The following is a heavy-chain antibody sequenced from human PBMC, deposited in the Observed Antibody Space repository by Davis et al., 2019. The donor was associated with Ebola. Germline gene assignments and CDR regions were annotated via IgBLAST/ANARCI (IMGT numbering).Heavy chain of an antibody. CDR2: IYHSGST. CDR3: ARVDYYGSGRGMDV. J-gene: IGHJ6*02. D-gene: IGHD3-10*01. CDR1: GGSISSSNW. V-gene: IGHV4-4*02. Sequence: MPSETLSLTCAVSGGSISSSNWWSWVRQPPGKGLEWIGEIYHSGSTNYNPSLKSRVTISVDKSKNQFSLKLSSVTAADTAVYYCARVDYYGSGRGMDVWGQGTTVTVSS.